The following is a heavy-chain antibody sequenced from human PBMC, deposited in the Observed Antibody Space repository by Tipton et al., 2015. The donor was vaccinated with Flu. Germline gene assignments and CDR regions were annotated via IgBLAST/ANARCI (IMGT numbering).Heavy chain of an antibody. CDR1: GSSFTAYY. CDR2: ISGSGDTT. CDR3: ASSSGTTG. J-gene: IGHJ4*02. D-gene: IGHD1-26*01. Sequence: SLRLSCAASGSSFTAYYMSWFRQAPGKGLEWVAYISGSGDTTHYADSARGRFTISRDNAKNSLSLQMDSLRGEDTAFYYCASSSGTTGWGQGSLVTVSS. V-gene: IGHV3-11*01.